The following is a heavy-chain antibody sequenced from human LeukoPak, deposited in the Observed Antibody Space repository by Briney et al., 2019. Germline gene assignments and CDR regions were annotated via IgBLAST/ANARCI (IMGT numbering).Heavy chain of an antibody. CDR3: ARDKGEGWFDP. Sequence: GRSLRLSCAASGFTFSIYGMHWVRQAPGKGLEWVAVIWNDGSNKYYADSVKGRFTISRDNSKNTLYLQMNSLRAEDTAVYYCARDKGEGWFDPWGQGTLVTVSS. CDR1: GFTFSIYG. J-gene: IGHJ5*02. CDR2: IWNDGSNK. V-gene: IGHV3-33*01.